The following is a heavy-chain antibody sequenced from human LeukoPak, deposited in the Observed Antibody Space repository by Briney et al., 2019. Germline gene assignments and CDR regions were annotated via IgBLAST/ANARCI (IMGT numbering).Heavy chain of an antibody. D-gene: IGHD6-19*01. J-gene: IGHJ4*02. V-gene: IGHV1-46*01. CDR3: ARGDPHSSGWYAEDY. Sequence: ASVKVSCRASGYSFTTYYMHWVRQAPGQGLEWMGIINPSSGSADYGQRFHGRVTMTRDTSTPTVYMELNSLRSEDTAVYYCARGDPHSSGWYAEDYWGQGTLVTVSS. CDR2: INPSSGSA. CDR1: GYSFTTYY.